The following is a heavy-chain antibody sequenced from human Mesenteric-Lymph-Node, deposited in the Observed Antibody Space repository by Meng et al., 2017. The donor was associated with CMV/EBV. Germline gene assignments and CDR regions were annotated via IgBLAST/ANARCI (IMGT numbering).Heavy chain of an antibody. CDR2: VYYSGDT. CDR3: ARDLGGSYLYSFDY. J-gene: IGHJ4*02. Sequence: SETLSLTCTASGVSVRSGNYYWSWIRQSPGKGLEWIGYVYYSGDTNYNPSLWSRVTLSVDTSKNQFFLNLSSVTAADTAVYYCARDLGGSYLYSFDYWGQGTLVTVSS. CDR1: GVSVRSGNYY. D-gene: IGHD1-26*01. V-gene: IGHV4-61*01.